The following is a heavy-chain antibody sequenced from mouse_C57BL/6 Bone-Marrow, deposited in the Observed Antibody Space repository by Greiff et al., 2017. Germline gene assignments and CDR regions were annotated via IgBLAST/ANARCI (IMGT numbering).Heavy chain of an antibody. J-gene: IGHJ3*01. CDR3: AISLFAY. V-gene: IGHV1-9*01. Sequence: QVQLQQSGAELMKPGASVKLSCKATGYTFTGYWIEWVKQRPGHGLEWIGEILPGSGSTNYNVKFKGKATFTADTSSNTAYMQLSSLTTEDSAIYCCAISLFAYWGQGTLVTVSA. CDR2: ILPGSGST. CDR1: GYTFTGYW.